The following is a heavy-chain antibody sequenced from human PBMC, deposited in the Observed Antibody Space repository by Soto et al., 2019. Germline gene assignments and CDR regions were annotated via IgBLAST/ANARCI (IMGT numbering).Heavy chain of an antibody. J-gene: IGHJ4*02. Sequence: SETLSLTCTVSGGSISSYYWSWIRQPPGKGLEWIGYIYYSGSTNYSPSLKSRVTISVDTSKNQFSLKLTSVTAADTAVYYCARRYGGAFDYWGQGTLVTVSS. CDR1: GGSISSYY. V-gene: IGHV4-59*08. CDR2: IYYSGST. CDR3: ARRYGGAFDY. D-gene: IGHD4-17*01.